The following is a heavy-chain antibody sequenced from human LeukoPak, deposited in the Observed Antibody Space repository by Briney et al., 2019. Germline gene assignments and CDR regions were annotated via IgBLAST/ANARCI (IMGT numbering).Heavy chain of an antibody. J-gene: IGHJ5*01. D-gene: IGHD1-26*01. CDR3: AKGVRSGTYYNCFDS. CDR2: ISGDGKTT. CDR1: GFNVDDYA. V-gene: IGHV3-43*02. Sequence: GGSLRLPCVASGFNVDDYALHWVRQAPGKGLEWISLISGDGKTTHYANSVKGRFTISRDNSENSLYLRMSSLRSEDTALYYCAKGVRSGTYYNCFDSWGQGTLVTVSS.